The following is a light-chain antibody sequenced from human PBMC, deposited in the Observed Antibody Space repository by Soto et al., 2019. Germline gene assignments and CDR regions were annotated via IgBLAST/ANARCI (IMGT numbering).Light chain of an antibody. CDR3: QQRKKWPPIT. CDR1: QTVDNF. CDR2: DAT. J-gene: IGKJ5*01. V-gene: IGKV3-11*01. Sequence: EIVLTQSPVIVSLSPGERATLSCRASQTVDNFLAWYQLKPGKAPRLLIYDATKRASGIPVRFTGSGSGTDFILTISNIEAEDVSIYYCQQRKKWPPITFGQWTRLDIK.